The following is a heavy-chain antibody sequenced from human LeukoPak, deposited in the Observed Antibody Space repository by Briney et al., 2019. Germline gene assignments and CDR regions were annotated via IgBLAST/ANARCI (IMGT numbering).Heavy chain of an antibody. D-gene: IGHD3-3*01. CDR1: GFTFSSYW. V-gene: IGHV3-7*01. Sequence: GGSLRLSCAASGFTFSSYWMSWVRQAPGKGLEWVANIKQDGSEEYYVDSVKGRFTISRDNAKNSLYLQMNSLRAEDTAVYYCARYDFWSGYSGRYYYYYGMDVWGQGTTVTVSS. J-gene: IGHJ6*02. CDR3: ARYDFWSGYSGRYYYYYGMDV. CDR2: IKQDGSEE.